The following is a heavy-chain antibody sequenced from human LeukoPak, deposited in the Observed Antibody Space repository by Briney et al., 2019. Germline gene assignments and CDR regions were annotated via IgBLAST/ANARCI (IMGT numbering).Heavy chain of an antibody. Sequence: SETLSLTCTVSGGSISSGGYYWSWIRQHPGKGLEWIGYIYYSGSTYYNPSLKSRVTISVDTSKSQFSLKLSSVTAADTAVYYCARAGRFLEWLFLNDYWGQGTLVTVSS. V-gene: IGHV4-31*03. CDR2: IYYSGST. CDR1: GGSISSGGYY. J-gene: IGHJ4*02. D-gene: IGHD3-3*01. CDR3: ARAGRFLEWLFLNDY.